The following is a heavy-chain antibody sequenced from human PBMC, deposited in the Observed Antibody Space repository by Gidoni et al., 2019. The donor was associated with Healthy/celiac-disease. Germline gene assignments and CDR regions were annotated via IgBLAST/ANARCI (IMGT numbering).Heavy chain of an antibody. D-gene: IGHD3-9*01. J-gene: IGHJ4*02. Sequence: QLQLQESGPGLVKPSETLSLTCTVSGGSTSSSRHYRGWIRQPPGKGLEWIGSIYYSGSTYYNPSLKSRVTISVDTSKNQFSLRLSSVTAADTAVYYCARSPYDILTGYYPVFDYWGQGTLVTVSS. CDR1: GGSTSSSRHY. CDR2: IYYSGST. CDR3: ARSPYDILTGYYPVFDY. V-gene: IGHV4-39*01.